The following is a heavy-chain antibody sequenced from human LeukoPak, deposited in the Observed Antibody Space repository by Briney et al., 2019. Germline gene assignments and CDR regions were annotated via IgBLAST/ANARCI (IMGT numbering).Heavy chain of an antibody. J-gene: IGHJ5*02. D-gene: IGHD4-23*01. V-gene: IGHV3-7*01. CDR3: AKGVSPFDP. CDR2: IKQDGSKK. Sequence: GGSLRLSCVASGFPFSSYWMTWVRQAPGKGLEWVANIKQDGSKKSYVDSVKGRFTISRDNAKNSLYLQMNSLRAEDTAIYYCAKGVSPFDPWGQGTLVTVSS. CDR1: GFPFSSYW.